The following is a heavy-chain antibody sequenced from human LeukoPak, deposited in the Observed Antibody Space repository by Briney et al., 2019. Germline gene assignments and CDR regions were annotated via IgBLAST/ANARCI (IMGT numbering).Heavy chain of an antibody. D-gene: IGHD5-12*01. CDR1: GGSISSSSYH. CDR2: IYSSGST. V-gene: IGHV4-61*01. Sequence: PETLSLTCTVSGGSISSSSYHWSWIRQPPGKGLQWIGFIYSSGSTNYNPSLKSRVTISLDTSKNQFSLRVSSVTSADTAVYYCARGNSGYDYAFDIWGQGTMVTVSS. CDR3: ARGNSGYDYAFDI. J-gene: IGHJ3*02.